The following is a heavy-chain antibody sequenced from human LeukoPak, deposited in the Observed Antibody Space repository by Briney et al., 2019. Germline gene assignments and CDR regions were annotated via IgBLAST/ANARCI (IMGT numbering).Heavy chain of an antibody. CDR1: GGSFSGYY. V-gene: IGHV4-59*08. CDR2: IYYSGST. D-gene: IGHD2-8*02. CDR3: AGHHPRNTVDF. Sequence: PSETLSLTCAVYGGSFSGYYWSWIRQHPGKGLEWIGYIYYSGSTYYNPSLKSRVTISLDTSKNQFSLKLSSVTAADTAVYYCAGHHPRNTVDFWGQGTLVTVSS. J-gene: IGHJ4*02.